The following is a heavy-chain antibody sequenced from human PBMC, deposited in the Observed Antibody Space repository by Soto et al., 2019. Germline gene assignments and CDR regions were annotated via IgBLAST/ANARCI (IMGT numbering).Heavy chain of an antibody. V-gene: IGHV3-23*01. J-gene: IGHJ4*02. CDR1: GSTFSSYA. Sequence: GGSLRLSCAASGSTFSSYAMSWVRQAPGKGLEWASAISGSGGSTYYADSVKGRFTISRDNSKNTLYLQMNSLRAEDTAVYYCAKEGPYYYDSSHPFDYWGQGTLVTVSS. CDR3: AKEGPYYYDSSHPFDY. D-gene: IGHD3-22*01. CDR2: ISGSGGST.